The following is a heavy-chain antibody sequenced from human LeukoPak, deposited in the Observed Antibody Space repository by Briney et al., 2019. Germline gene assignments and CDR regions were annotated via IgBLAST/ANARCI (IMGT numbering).Heavy chain of an antibody. CDR1: GFTVSSNY. CDR2: IYSGGST. J-gene: IGHJ4*02. V-gene: IGHV3-53*01. D-gene: IGHD3-3*01. Sequence: GGSLRLSCAASGFTVSSNYMSWVRQAPGKGLEWVSVIYSGGSTYYADSVKGRFTISRDNSKNTLYLQMNSLRAEDTAVYYCARDQVDFWSGNNRGYFDYWGQGTLVTVSS. CDR3: ARDQVDFWSGNNRGYFDY.